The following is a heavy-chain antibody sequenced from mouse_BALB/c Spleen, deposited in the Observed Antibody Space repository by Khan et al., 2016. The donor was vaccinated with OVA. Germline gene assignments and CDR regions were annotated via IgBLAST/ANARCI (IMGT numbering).Heavy chain of an antibody. CDR1: GFSVTNYG. CDR2: IWAGGST. Sequence: QVQLKESGPGLVAPSQTLSITCTVSGFSVTNYGVHWVRQPPGKGLEWLGVIWAGGSTNRNSALMSRLSISKDDSKSQVFLTMNSLQTDDTAIYDCARAFYYGAWFAYWGQGTLVTVSA. D-gene: IGHD1-1*01. V-gene: IGHV2-9*02. J-gene: IGHJ3*01. CDR3: ARAFYYGAWFAY.